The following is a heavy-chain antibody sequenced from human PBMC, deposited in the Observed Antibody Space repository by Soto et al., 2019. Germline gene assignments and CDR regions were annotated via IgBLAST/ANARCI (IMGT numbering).Heavy chain of an antibody. CDR1: GFSFSGSA. CDR2: TRSKANTYAT. D-gene: IGHD2-8*01. CDR3: TRLVVNGGMAV. Sequence: EVQLVESGGGLVQPGGSLKLSCAASGFSFSGSAIHWVRQASGKGLEWVGRTRSKANTYATEYGASVKGRFTISRDDSKRTAYLQMNSLKTEDTAVYYCTRLVVNGGMAVWGQGTTVTVSS. J-gene: IGHJ6*02. V-gene: IGHV3-73*02.